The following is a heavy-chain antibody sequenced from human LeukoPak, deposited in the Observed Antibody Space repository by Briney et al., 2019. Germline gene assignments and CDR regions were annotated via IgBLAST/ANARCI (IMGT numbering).Heavy chain of an antibody. D-gene: IGHD3-9*01. CDR1: GYRFTSYW. V-gene: IGHV5-10-1*01. J-gene: IGHJ6*04. CDR2: IYPSDSYT. CDR3: ATTDILTGYYYYYYGMDV. Sequence: GGSLKISFKGSGYRFTSYWISWVRQRSGKGLEWMGRIYPSDSYTNYSPSFQGHVTISADKSISTAYLQWSSLKASDTAMYYCATTDILTGYYYYYYGMDVWGKGTTVTVSS.